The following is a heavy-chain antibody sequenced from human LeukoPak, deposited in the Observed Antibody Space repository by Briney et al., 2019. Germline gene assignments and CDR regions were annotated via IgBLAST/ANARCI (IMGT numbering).Heavy chain of an antibody. D-gene: IGHD5-12*01. V-gene: IGHV1-2*02. CDR1: GYTFTGSY. J-gene: IGHJ4*02. CDR2: INPNSGGT. Sequence: APVKVSCKASGYTFTGSYLHWVRQAPGQGLEWMGWINPNSGGTKYAQKFQGRVTMTRDTSISTAYMELSRLRSDDTAVYYCAREAGYSGYDPVDYWGQGTLVTVSS. CDR3: AREAGYSGYDPVDY.